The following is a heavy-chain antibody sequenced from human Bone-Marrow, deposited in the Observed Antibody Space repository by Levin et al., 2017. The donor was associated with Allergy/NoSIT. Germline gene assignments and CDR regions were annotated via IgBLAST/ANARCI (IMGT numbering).Heavy chain of an antibody. CDR2: FDPEDGRT. CDR1: GYRLTEFS. V-gene: IGHV1-24*01. J-gene: IGHJ4*02. D-gene: IGHD2-8*02. CDR3: ATVPGSATGGVFDY. Sequence: ASVKVSCKLSGYRLTEFSMHWVRQAPGKGLEWMGGFDPEDGRTIYAHKLQGRVTMTDDTSTDTAHMELSSLRSEDAAGYYCATVPGSATGGVFDYWGQGTLVTVSS.